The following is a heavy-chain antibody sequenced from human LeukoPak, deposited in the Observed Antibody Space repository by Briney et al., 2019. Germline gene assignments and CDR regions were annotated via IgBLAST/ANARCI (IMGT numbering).Heavy chain of an antibody. CDR2: TYYSGST. CDR3: ARPYSGSHYYFDY. CDR1: GGSISSSSYY. J-gene: IGHJ4*02. D-gene: IGHD1-26*01. V-gene: IGHV4-39*01. Sequence: PSETLSLTCTVSGGSISSSSYYWGWIRQPPGKGLEWIGSTYYSGSTYYNPSLKSRVTISVDTSKNQFSLKLSFVTAADTAVYYCARPYSGSHYYFDYWGQGTLVTVSS.